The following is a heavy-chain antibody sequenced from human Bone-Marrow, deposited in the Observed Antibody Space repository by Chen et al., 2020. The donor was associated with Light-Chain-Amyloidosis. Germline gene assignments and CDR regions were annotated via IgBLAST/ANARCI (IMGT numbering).Heavy chain of an antibody. V-gene: IGHV4-39*02. Sequence: QLQLQESGPGLVKPSETLSLTCTVSDGSINSGDYYWGWLRQSPGKGLEWIGSIYCSGAAFYNPSLRSRVTISLDTSKNLLSLRLTSVTAADTAVYYCSIRIAVPGANEETWGQGTLVTVSS. D-gene: IGHD6-19*01. CDR2: IYCSGAA. CDR1: DGSINSGDYY. CDR3: SIRIAVPGANEET. J-gene: IGHJ5*02.